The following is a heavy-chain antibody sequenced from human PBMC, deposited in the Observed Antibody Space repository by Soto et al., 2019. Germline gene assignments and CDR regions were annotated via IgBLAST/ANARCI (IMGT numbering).Heavy chain of an antibody. CDR1: GFTFSDYY. Sequence: GGSLRLSCAASGFTFSDYYMSWIRQAPGKGLEWVSYISSSGSTIYYADSVKGRFTISRDNAKNSLYLQMNSLRAEDTAVYYCARFYYDSSGYSSYYYYYGMDVWGQGTTVTVSS. V-gene: IGHV3-11*01. J-gene: IGHJ6*02. CDR3: ARFYYDSSGYSSYYYYYGMDV. D-gene: IGHD3-22*01. CDR2: ISSSGSTI.